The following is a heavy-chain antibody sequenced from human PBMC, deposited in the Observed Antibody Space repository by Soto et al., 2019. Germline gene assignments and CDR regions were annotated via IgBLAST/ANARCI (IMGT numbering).Heavy chain of an antibody. CDR2: IWYDGSNK. D-gene: IGHD4-17*01. CDR1: GFTFSSYG. CDR3: ARAEQGYRDYEVGY. J-gene: IGHJ4*02. Sequence: GGSLRLSCAASGFTFSSYGMHWVRQAPGKGLEWVAVIWYDGSNKYYADSVKGRFTISRDNSKNTLYLQMNSLRAEDTAVYYCARAEQGYRDYEVGYWGQGTLVTVSS. V-gene: IGHV3-33*01.